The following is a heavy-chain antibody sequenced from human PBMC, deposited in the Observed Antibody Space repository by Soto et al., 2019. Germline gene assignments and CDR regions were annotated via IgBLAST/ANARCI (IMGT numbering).Heavy chain of an antibody. D-gene: IGHD2-2*01. CDR1: GYTFTSYD. V-gene: IGHV1-8*01. J-gene: IGHJ6*02. Sequence: QVQLVQSGAEVKKYGASVKVSCQASGYTFTSYDINWVRQVSGQGLEWMGWMNPDSGKTGSAQKFQGRLSMTRNTSLWTVYMELSGLTSEDTAVYYCARPHDVGYCISASCHVYYYNGMDVWGQGTTVTVSS. CDR3: ARPHDVGYCISASCHVYYYNGMDV. CDR2: MNPDSGKT.